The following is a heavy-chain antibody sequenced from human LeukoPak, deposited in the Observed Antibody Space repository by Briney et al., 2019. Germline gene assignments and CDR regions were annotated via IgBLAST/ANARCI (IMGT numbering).Heavy chain of an antibody. V-gene: IGHV1-2*02. D-gene: IGHD3-10*01. CDR3: AKAVIEFYYGSGDAFDI. CDR2: INPDRGDT. J-gene: IGHJ3*02. Sequence: GASVKVSCKASGYTFTGYYMHWVRQAPGQGLEWMGWINPDRGDTNYAQKFQGRVTMTRGTSIATAYMELSRLRSDDTAVYFCAKAVIEFYYGSGDAFDIWGQGTMVTVSS. CDR1: GYTFTGYY.